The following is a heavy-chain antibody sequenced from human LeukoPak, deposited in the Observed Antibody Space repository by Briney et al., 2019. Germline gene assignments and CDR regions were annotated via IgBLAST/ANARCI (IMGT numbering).Heavy chain of an antibody. V-gene: IGHV1-69*05. J-gene: IGHJ6*02. D-gene: IGHD6-13*01. Sequence: ASVKVSCKASGGSFKNYGITWVRQAPGQGLDWMGDIIPLFGTANYAQKFQGRVTITTDESATTAYMEVSSLRSEDTAVYYCARDLPEAGLTVRATYYMNVWSQGTTVTVSS. CDR2: IIPLFGTA. CDR1: GGSFKNYG. CDR3: ARDLPEAGLTVRATYYMNV.